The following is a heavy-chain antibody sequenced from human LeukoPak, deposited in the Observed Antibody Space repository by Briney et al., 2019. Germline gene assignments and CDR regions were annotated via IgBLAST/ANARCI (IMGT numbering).Heavy chain of an antibody. CDR1: GGSFSGYY. CDR2: INHSGST. V-gene: IGHV4-34*01. J-gene: IGHJ3*02. D-gene: IGHD3-22*01. CDR3: ARRVYYDSSGDAFDI. Sequence: PSETLSLTCAVCGGSFSGYYWSWIRQPPGKGLEWIGEINHSGSTNYNPSLKSRVTISVDTSKNQFSLKLSSVTAADTAVYYCARRVYYDSSGDAFDIWGQGTMVTVSS.